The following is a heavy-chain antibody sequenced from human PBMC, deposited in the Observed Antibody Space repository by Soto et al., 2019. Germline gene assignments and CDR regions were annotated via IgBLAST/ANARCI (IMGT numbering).Heavy chain of an antibody. CDR1: GCTFSSYT. D-gene: IGHD6-6*01. CDR3: ARDGIVDSSSPHFDY. J-gene: IGHJ4*02. CDR2: IIPILGIA. Sequence: ASVKVSCKASGCTFSSYTISWVRQAPGQGLEWMGRIIPILGIANYAQKFQGRVTITADKSTSTAYMELSSLRSEDTAVYYCARDGIVDSSSPHFDYWGQGTLVTVSS. V-gene: IGHV1-69*04.